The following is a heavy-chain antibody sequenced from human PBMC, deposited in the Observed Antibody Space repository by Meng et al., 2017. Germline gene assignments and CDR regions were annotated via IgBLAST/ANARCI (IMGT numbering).Heavy chain of an antibody. D-gene: IGHD5-24*01. J-gene: IGHJ4*02. Sequence: GGSLRLSCAASGFTFSSYAMHWVRQAPGKGLEWVAVISYDGSNKYYADSVKGRFTISRDNSKNTLYLQMNSLRAEDTAVYYCARTGGTNYYGDPSGCLQFYSLYYWGQGTLVTVSS. CDR3: ARTGGTNYYGDPSGCLQFYSLYY. CDR1: GFTFSSYA. CDR2: ISYDGSNK. V-gene: IGHV3-30*04.